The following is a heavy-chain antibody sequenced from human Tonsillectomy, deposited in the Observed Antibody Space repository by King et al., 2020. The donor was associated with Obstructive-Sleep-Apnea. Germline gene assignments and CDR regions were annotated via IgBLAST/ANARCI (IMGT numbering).Heavy chain of an antibody. J-gene: IGHJ4*02. CDR3: TRVAYCGGDCYYNYFDY. D-gene: IGHD2-21*02. Sequence: VQLVESGGGLVQPGRSLRLSCTASGFTFGEYAMSWFRQAPGKGLERVGFIRSKAYGETTEYAASMKGRFTVSRDDSKSIAYLQMNSLKTEDTAVYYCTRVAYCGGDCYYNYFDYWGQGALVTVSS. CDR1: GFTFGEYA. CDR2: IRSKAYGETT. V-gene: IGHV3-49*03.